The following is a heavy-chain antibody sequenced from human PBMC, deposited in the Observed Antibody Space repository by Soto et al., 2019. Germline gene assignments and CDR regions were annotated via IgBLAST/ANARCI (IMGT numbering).Heavy chain of an antibody. J-gene: IGHJ4*02. CDR2: ISSSGISI. D-gene: IGHD1-26*01. Sequence: QPGGSLSLSCAASGFTFSSHNMNWVRQAPGKGLEWISYISSSGISIYYADSVKGRFTISRDNAKNSLYLQMNSLRAEDTALYYCARSGNYRLDFWGQGTMVTVSS. CDR1: GFTFSSHN. V-gene: IGHV3-48*01. CDR3: ARSGNYRLDF.